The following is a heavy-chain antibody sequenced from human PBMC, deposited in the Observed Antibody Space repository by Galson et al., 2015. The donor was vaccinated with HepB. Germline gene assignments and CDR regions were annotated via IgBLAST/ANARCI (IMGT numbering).Heavy chain of an antibody. CDR1: GFTVSANY. J-gene: IGHJ6*03. D-gene: IGHD2-21*02. V-gene: IGHV3-53*01. Sequence: SLRLSCAVSGFTVSANYMTWVRQAPGKGLEWVSLIYSGGSTYYADSVKGRFTISRDNSKNILYLQMNSLRVEDTAVYYCARGARPDCFYYYYMDVWGKGTTVTVSS. CDR3: ARGARPDCFYYYYMDV. CDR2: IYSGGST.